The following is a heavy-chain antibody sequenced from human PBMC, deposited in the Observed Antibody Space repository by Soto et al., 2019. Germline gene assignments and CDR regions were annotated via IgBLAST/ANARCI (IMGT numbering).Heavy chain of an antibody. CDR2: IMPVFGTV. D-gene: IGHD2-2*01. CDR3: ARVSVPGIYGEDV. V-gene: IGHV1-69*06. J-gene: IGHJ6*02. Sequence: QVHLVQSGAEVKRPGSSVKVSCKASGGTFRNYAISWVRQAPGQGLEWMAGIMPVFGTVHYAQKFQGRLTITADKYTSTAYMALSRLRSEDTGVDYCARVSVPGIYGEDVWGQGTTVTVTS. CDR1: GGTFRNYA.